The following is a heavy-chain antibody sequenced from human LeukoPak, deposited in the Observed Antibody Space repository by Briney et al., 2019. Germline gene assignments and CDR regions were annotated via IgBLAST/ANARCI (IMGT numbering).Heavy chain of an antibody. Sequence: PSQTLSLTCTVSGGSISSSSYYWGWIRQPPGKGLEWIGSIYYSGNTYYNPSLKSRVTISVDTSKSQFSLKLSSVTAADTAVYYCARGAGATIQYNYDSSGYSPWGQGTLVTVSS. V-gene: IGHV4-39*07. J-gene: IGHJ5*02. D-gene: IGHD3-22*01. CDR3: ARGAGATIQYNYDSSGYSP. CDR2: IYYSGNT. CDR1: GGSISSSSYY.